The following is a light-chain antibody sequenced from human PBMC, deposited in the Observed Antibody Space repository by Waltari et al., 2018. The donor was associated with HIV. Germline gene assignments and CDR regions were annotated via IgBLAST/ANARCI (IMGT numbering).Light chain of an antibody. CDR3: CSYAGSYTGV. Sequence: QSALTQPRPVSGSPGQSVTISCTGTSSDVGGYNYVSWYQQHPGKAPKHMIYEVSTRPSGVPDRFSGSKSGNTASLTISGLQAEDEADYCCCSYAGSYTGVFGGGTKLTVL. CDR1: SSDVGGYNY. CDR2: EVS. V-gene: IGLV2-11*01. J-gene: IGLJ2*01.